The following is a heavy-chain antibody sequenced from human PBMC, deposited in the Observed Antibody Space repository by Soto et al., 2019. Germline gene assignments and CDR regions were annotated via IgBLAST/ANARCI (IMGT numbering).Heavy chain of an antibody. CDR1: GYSFTSYW. CDR3: ARHSQWISSGGSVPRYYYYYYMDV. D-gene: IGHD2-15*01. V-gene: IGHV5-51*01. Sequence: GESLKISCKGSGYSFTSYWIGWVRQMPGKGLEWMGIIYPGDSDTRYSPSFQGQVTISADKSISTAYLQWSSLKASDTAMYYCARHSQWISSGGSVPRYYYYYYMDVWGKGTTVTVSS. J-gene: IGHJ6*03. CDR2: IYPGDSDT.